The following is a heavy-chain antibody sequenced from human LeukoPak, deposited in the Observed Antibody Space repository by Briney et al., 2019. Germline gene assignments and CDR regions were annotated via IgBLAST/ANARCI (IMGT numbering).Heavy chain of an antibody. Sequence: PGGSLRLSCAASGFTFSSYWMSWVRQAPGKGLEWVANIKQDGSEKYYVDSVKGRFTISRDNAKNSLYLQMNSLRAEDTAVYYCARARGSGSHTPSGYWGQGTLVTVSS. J-gene: IGHJ4*02. CDR2: IKQDGSEK. V-gene: IGHV3-7*01. D-gene: IGHD1-26*01. CDR1: GFTFSSYW. CDR3: ARARGSGSHTPSGY.